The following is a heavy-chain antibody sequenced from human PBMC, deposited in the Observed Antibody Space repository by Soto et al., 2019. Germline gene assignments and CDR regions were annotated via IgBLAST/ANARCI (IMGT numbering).Heavy chain of an antibody. CDR3: AKDPEFYYDSSGYQFWGYYGMDV. CDR1: GFTFSNYN. V-gene: IGHV3-48*02. Sequence: ELQLVESGGGLVQPGGSLRLSCAASGFTFSNYNMHWVRQAPGKGLEWVSYINTRSTTINYADSVKGRFTVSRDNAKNSLDLQMDSLRDEYAAVYYCAKDPEFYYDSSGYQFWGYYGMDVWGQGTTVTVS. J-gene: IGHJ6*02. D-gene: IGHD3-22*01. CDR2: INTRSTTI.